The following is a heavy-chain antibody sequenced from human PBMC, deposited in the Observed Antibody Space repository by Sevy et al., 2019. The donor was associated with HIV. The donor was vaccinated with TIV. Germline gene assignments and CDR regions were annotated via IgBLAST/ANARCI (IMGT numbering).Heavy chain of an antibody. Sequence: SETLYLTCAVSGGSISSNNWWNWVRQTPGKGLEWIGEIYHSGSTNRNPSLKSRVTISVDKSKNQFSLKLSSVTAADTAVYYGARGVGGYCSSTSCHVDYWGQGTLVTVSS. CDR3: ARGVGGYCSSTSCHVDY. V-gene: IGHV4-4*02. J-gene: IGHJ4*02. CDR2: IYHSGST. CDR1: GGSISSNNW. D-gene: IGHD2-2*03.